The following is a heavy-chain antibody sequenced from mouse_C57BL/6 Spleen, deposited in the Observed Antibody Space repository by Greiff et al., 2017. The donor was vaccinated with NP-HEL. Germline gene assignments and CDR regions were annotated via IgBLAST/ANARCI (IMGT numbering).Heavy chain of an antibody. V-gene: IGHV3-6*01. CDR2: ISYDGSN. CDR3: ARGALRGWYFDV. J-gene: IGHJ1*03. CDR1: GYSITSGYY. Sequence: EVQLVESGPGLVKPSQSLSLTCSVTGYSITSGYYWNWIRQFPGNKLEWMGYISYDGSNNYNPSLKNRISITRDTSKNQFFLKLNSVTTEDTATYYCARGALRGWYFDVWGTGTTVTVSS. D-gene: IGHD1-1*01.